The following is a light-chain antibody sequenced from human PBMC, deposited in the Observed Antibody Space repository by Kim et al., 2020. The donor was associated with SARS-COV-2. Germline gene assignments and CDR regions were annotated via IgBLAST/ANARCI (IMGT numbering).Light chain of an antibody. CDR1: QSVSSN. J-gene: IGKJ5*01. Sequence: SPGERATLSCRASQSVSSNLAWYQQKPGQAPRRLIYGASTRATGIPARFSGSGSGTEFTLTISSLQSEDFAVYYCQQYNNWPPLTFGQGTRLEIK. CDR3: QQYNNWPPLT. V-gene: IGKV3-15*01. CDR2: GAS.